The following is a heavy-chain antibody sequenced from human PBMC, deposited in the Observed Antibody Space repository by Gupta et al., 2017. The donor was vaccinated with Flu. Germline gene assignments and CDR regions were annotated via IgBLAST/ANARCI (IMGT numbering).Heavy chain of an antibody. Sequence: VPLVESGRVLVKPGGSLSLSCAASGFTFSSYRMPWVRLAPGKGLGWVSSISSSRSYRYDADSVKGRFTNARDNAKNTLYLQMNSRRAEDTAGYYGASADDRRVGAKGDALEIWGKGTRVTVSS. CDR2: ISSSRSYR. J-gene: IGHJ3*02. CDR3: ASADDRRVGAKGDALEI. D-gene: IGHD1-26*01. CDR1: GFTFSSYR. V-gene: IGHV3-21*01.